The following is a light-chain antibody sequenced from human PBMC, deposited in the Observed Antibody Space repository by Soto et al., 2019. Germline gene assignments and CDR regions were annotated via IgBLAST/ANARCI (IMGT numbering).Light chain of an antibody. J-gene: IGKJ2*01. CDR3: QHYGSSPYT. Sequence: EIVLTQSPGTLSLSPGERATLSCRASQSFSNTYLGWYQQKPGQAPRLLIYAASYRATGIPDRFSGSGSGTDFTLTISRLEPEDFAVYYCQHYGSSPYTFGQGTKVEIK. CDR2: AAS. V-gene: IGKV3-20*01. CDR1: QSFSNTY.